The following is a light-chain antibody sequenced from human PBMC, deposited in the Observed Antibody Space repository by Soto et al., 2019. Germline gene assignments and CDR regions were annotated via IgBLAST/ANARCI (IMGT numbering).Light chain of an antibody. J-gene: IGLJ3*02. Sequence: QSVLTQPASVSGSPGQSITISCTATTSDIGDNKYVSWYQQHPGKAPQLIIYEVYNRPSGVSNRFSVSKSGNTASLTISGLQAEDEADYYCSSYTPATWVFGGGTKLTVL. CDR1: TSDIGDNKY. CDR3: SSYTPATWV. CDR2: EVY. V-gene: IGLV2-14*01.